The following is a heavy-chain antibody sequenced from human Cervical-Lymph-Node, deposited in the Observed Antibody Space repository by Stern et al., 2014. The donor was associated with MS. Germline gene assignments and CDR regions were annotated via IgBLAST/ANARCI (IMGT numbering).Heavy chain of an antibody. CDR1: GFSLSNARMG. V-gene: IGHV2-26*01. CDR3: ARSIAARLFDY. CDR2: IFSNDEK. D-gene: IGHD6-6*01. Sequence: QVTLKESGPVLVKPTETLTLTCTVSGFSLSNARMGVSWIRQPPGKALEWLAHIFSNDEKSYSPSLKSRLTISKDTSKSQVVLTMTNMDPVDTATYYCARSIAARLFDYWGQGTLVTVSS. J-gene: IGHJ4*02.